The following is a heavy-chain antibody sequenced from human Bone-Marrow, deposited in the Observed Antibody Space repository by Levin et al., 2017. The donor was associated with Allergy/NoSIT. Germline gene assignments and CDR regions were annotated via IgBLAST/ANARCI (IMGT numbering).Heavy chain of an antibody. D-gene: IGHD5-12*01. CDR2: ITSSSSYI. CDR3: ARGLDYSGLP. CDR1: FFFFLPSL. Sequence: ESLSLTCVASFFFFLPSLLNWVRQAPGKGLDWVSSITSSSSYIYYADSVKGRFTLSSDHAKNSLYLQMNSLRVEDTAVYYCARGLDYSGLPWGQGTLVTVSS. V-gene: IGHV3-21*01. J-gene: IGHJ5*02.